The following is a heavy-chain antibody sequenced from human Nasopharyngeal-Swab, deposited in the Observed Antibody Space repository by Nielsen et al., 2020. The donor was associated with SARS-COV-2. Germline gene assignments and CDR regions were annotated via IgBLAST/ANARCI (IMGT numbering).Heavy chain of an antibody. D-gene: IGHD5-12*01. J-gene: IGHJ6*02. V-gene: IGHV3-13*04. Sequence: GASLKISCASSGFTFSSYDMHLVRQATGKGLEWVSAIGTAGDTYYPGSVKGRFTISRENAKNSLYLQMNSLRAGDTAVYYCARALAPYSGYDYDYYYGMDVWGQGTTVTVSS. CDR2: IGTAGDT. CDR3: ARALAPYSGYDYDYYYGMDV. CDR1: GFTFSSYD.